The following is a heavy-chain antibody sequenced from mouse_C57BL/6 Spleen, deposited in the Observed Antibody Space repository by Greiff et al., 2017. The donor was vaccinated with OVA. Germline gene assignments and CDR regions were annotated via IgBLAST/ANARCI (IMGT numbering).Heavy chain of an antibody. CDR2: ISSGGSYT. CDR3: ARSEEDGYYEGFDY. D-gene: IGHD2-3*01. V-gene: IGHV5-6*01. J-gene: IGHJ2*01. Sequence: EVQLVESGGDLVKPGGSLKLSCAASGFTFSSYGMSWVRQTPGKRLEWVATISSGGSYTSYTDSVKGRFTISRDNAKNTLYLQMSSLKSEDTAMYYCARSEEDGYYEGFDYWGQGTTLTVSS. CDR1: GFTFSSYG.